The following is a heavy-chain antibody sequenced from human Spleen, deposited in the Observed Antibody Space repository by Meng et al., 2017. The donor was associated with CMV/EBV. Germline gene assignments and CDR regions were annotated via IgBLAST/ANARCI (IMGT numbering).Heavy chain of an antibody. D-gene: IGHD2-2*02. V-gene: IGHV1-18*01. CDR2: ISAYSGNT. CDR1: GYTFKNYG. J-gene: IGHJ5*02. CDR3: ARTRYCSSTSCYSRNDFWSGNNWFDP. Sequence: ASVKVSCKGSGYTFKNYGITWVRQAPGQGLEWMGWISAYSGNTNYAQKFQGRVTMTTDTSTNTAYMELRSLRSDDTAVYFCARTRYCSSTSCYSRNDFWSGNNWFDPWGQGTLVTVSS.